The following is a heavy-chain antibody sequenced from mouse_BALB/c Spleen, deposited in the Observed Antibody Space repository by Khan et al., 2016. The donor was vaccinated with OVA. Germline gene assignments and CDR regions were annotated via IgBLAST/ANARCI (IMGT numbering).Heavy chain of an antibody. CDR3: ASDTSGGEFAY. D-gene: IGHD3-2*01. J-gene: IGHJ3*01. Sequence: QVQLKQPGAELVRPGVSVKISCKGSGYTFTDYGIHWVKQSHAKSLEWIGVISSYHGDATYNQRFKGKATMTVDKSSSTAYMELARLTSEDSAIYYCASDTSGGEFAYWGQGTLVTVSA. CDR2: ISSYHGDA. CDR1: GYTFTDYG. V-gene: IGHV1S137*01.